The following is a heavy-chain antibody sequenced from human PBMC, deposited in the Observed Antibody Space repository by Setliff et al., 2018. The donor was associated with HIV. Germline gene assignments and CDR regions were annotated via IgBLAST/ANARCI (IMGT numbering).Heavy chain of an antibody. Sequence: PSETLSLTCTVSGGSMNNYHWSWIRQPPGKGLEWIGFVSYSGSTKYNPSLKSRVTISVDTSKNQFSLKLSFVTAADTAVYYCARVIGWNDAGDYWGRGTLVTVSS. D-gene: IGHD1-1*01. V-gene: IGHV4-59*12. CDR1: GGSMNNYH. CDR2: VSYSGST. CDR3: ARVIGWNDAGDY. J-gene: IGHJ4*02.